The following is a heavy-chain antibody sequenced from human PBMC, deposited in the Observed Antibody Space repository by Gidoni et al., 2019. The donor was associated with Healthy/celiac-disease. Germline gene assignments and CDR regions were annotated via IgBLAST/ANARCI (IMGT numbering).Heavy chain of an antibody. Sequence: EVQLVQSGAEVKKPGEALKISCRGSGYSFTRYWIGWVRKMPGTGLEWMGIIYPGDSATSYRPSFQGHVTISAAKSISTAYLQWSSLNASDTAMYYCARRGGITMVRGVIIKNYYYYGMDVWGQGTTVTVSS. J-gene: IGHJ6*02. CDR3: ARRGGITMVRGVIIKNYYYYGMDV. CDR1: GYSFTRYW. D-gene: IGHD3-10*01. V-gene: IGHV5-51*01. CDR2: IYPGDSAT.